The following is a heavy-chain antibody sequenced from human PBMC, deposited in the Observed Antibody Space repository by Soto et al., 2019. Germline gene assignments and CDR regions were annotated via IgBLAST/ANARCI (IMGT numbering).Heavy chain of an antibody. V-gene: IGHV4-30-2*01. Sequence: SETLSLTCAVSGGSISSGGYSWSWIRQPPGKGLEWIGYIYHSGSSYYNPSLKSRVTISVDRSKNQFSLKLSSVTAADTAVYYCARATGSHLDYWGQGTLVTVSS. J-gene: IGHJ4*02. CDR1: GGSISSGGYS. D-gene: IGHD3-10*01. CDR2: IYHSGSS. CDR3: ARATGSHLDY.